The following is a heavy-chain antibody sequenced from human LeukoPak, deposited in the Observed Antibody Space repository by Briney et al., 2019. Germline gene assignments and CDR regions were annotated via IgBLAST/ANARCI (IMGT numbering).Heavy chain of an antibody. Sequence: SETLSLTCTVSGGSISNYYWSWIRQPAGKGLEWIGRIHTSGSTNYNPSLKSRITMSVDTSKNQFSLKLSSVTGADTAIYYCARETERDRLRWIGYYFDYWGQGSLVTVSS. CDR2: IHTSGST. CDR3: ARETERDRLRWIGYYFDY. J-gene: IGHJ4*02. D-gene: IGHD4-23*01. V-gene: IGHV4-4*07. CDR1: GGSISNYY.